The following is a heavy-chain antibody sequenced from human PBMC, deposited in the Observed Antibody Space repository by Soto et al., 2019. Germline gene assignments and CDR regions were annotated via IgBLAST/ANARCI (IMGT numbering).Heavy chain of an antibody. CDR2: INGYGSTT. Sequence: GGSLRLSCAASGFTFSNYWTHWVRQAPGKGLVWVSRINGYGSTTTYADFVKGRFTISRDNAKNTLYLQMDSLGADDTAVYYCTRGGTSATYWGLFDYWGQGALVTVSS. V-gene: IGHV3-74*01. CDR1: GFTFSNYW. J-gene: IGHJ4*02. CDR3: TRGGTSATYWGLFDY. D-gene: IGHD7-27*01.